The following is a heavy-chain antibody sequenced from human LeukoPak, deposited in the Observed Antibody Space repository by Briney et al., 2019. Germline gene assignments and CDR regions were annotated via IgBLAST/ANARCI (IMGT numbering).Heavy chain of an antibody. V-gene: IGHV4-39*01. Sequence: SETLSLTCTVSGGSISSSSYYWGWIRQPPGTGLEWIVSIYYSGSTYYNPSLKSRVTISVDTSKNQFSLKLSSVTAADTAVYYCARPNDSSGYYYDPFDYWGQGTLVTVSS. CDR3: ARPNDSSGYYYDPFDY. J-gene: IGHJ4*02. CDR1: GGSISSSSYY. D-gene: IGHD3-22*01. CDR2: IYYSGST.